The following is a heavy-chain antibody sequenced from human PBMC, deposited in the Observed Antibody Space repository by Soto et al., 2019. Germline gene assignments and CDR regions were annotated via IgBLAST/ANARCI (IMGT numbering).Heavy chain of an antibody. Sequence: GESLKISCAASGFTFSSYGMHWVRQAPGKGLEWVAVIWYDGSNKYYADSVKGRFTISRDNSKNTLYLKMNSLRAEETAVYYCAREGGGVGYYYYYMDVWGKGTTVTVSS. V-gene: IGHV3-33*01. J-gene: IGHJ6*03. CDR1: GFTFSSYG. D-gene: IGHD2-8*01. CDR3: AREGGGVGYYYYYMDV. CDR2: IWYDGSNK.